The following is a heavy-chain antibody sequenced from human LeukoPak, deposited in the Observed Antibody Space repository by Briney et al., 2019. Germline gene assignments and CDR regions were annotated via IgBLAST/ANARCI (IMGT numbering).Heavy chain of an antibody. J-gene: IGHJ4*02. Sequence: SETLSLTCTVSGGSISSGGYYWSWIRQHPGKGLEWIGYIYYSGSTYYSPSLKSRVTISVDTSKNQFSLKLSSVTAAYTAVYYGATGLRGPMSQDYWAQEPLVTVSS. V-gene: IGHV4-31*03. CDR1: GGSISSGGYY. D-gene: IGHD2-15*01. CDR2: IYYSGST. CDR3: ATGLRGPMSQDY.